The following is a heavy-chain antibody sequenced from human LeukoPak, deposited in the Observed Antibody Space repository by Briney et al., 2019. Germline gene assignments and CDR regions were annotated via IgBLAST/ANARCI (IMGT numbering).Heavy chain of an antibody. Sequence: PSQTLSLTCTVSGGSISSGGYYWSWIRQHPGKGLEWIGYIYYSGSTYYNPSLKSRVTISVDTSKNQFSLKLSSVTAADTAVYYCARDDYSSSWYYYYGMDVWGQGTTVTVSS. V-gene: IGHV4-31*03. CDR3: ARDDYSSSWYYYYGMDV. J-gene: IGHJ6*02. CDR2: IYYSGST. CDR1: GGSISSGGYY. D-gene: IGHD6-13*01.